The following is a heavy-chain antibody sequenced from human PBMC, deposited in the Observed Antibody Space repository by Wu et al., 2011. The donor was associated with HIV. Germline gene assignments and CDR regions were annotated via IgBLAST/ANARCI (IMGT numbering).Heavy chain of an antibody. CDR3: ARGIRNYYYYMDV. J-gene: IGHJ6*03. Sequence: QVQLVQSGAEVRQPGASVKVSCKTSGYPFTSNYLHWARQAPGQGLEWMGWIDPHTGDTKYAQRFGGRVTMTSDTSVDTVYMDLNSLTYDDTAVYYCARGIRNYYYYMDVWGKGTRSPSP. D-gene: IGHD3-10*01. CDR1: GYPFTSNY. CDR2: IDPHTGDT. V-gene: IGHV1-2*02.